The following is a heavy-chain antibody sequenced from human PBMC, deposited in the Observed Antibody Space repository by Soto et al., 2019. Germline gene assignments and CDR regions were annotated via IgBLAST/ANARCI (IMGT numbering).Heavy chain of an antibody. V-gene: IGHV3-23*01. CDR2: ISGGGDTT. J-gene: IGHJ4*02. D-gene: IGHD3-10*01. Sequence: EVQLLESGGGLVQPGGSLRLSCAASGFTFNNYAITWVRQAPGKGLEWVSAISGGGDTTSYADSVKGRFTVSRDGSKNPLYLQMSSLRAEDTALYYCAKGRGGSGSLTPRVDFWGQGTLVTVSS. CDR3: AKGRGGSGSLTPRVDF. CDR1: GFTFNNYA.